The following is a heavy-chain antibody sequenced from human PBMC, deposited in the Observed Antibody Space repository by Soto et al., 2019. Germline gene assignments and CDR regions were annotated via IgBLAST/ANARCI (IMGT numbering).Heavy chain of an antibody. CDR2: IIPIFGTA. D-gene: IGHD3-22*01. CDR1: GGTFSSYA. Sequence: SVKVSCKASGGTFSSYAISWVRQAPGQGLEWMGGIIPIFGTANYAQKFQGRVTITADESTSTAYMELSSLRSEDTAVYYCARDAHYDSSGYYPPYFDYWGQGTLVTVSS. V-gene: IGHV1-69*13. CDR3: ARDAHYDSSGYYPPYFDY. J-gene: IGHJ4*02.